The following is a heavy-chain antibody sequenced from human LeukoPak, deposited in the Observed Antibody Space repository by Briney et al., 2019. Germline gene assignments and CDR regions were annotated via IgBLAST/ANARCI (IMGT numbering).Heavy chain of an antibody. J-gene: IGHJ4*02. CDR3: ARQIVVVPAAPVPPPDY. CDR1: GGSISSSSYY. CDR2: IYYSGST. Sequence: SETLSLTCTVSGGSISSSSYYWGWLRQPPGKGLEWIGSIYYSGSTYYNPSLKSRVTISVDTSKNQFSLKLSSVTAADTAVYYCARQIVVVPAAPVPPPDYWGQGTLVTVSS. D-gene: IGHD2-2*01. V-gene: IGHV4-39*01.